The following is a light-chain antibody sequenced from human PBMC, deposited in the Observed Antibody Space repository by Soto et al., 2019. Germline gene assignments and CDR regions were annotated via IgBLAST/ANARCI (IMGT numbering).Light chain of an antibody. Sequence: NVLTLSPGTLSLSQGERATLSCRASQSVSSSYLAWYQQKPGQAPRLLIYGASSRATGIPDRFSGSGSGTDFTLTISRLEPEDFAVYYCQQYGSSPWTFGQGTKVDIK. V-gene: IGKV3-20*01. CDR1: QSVSSSY. CDR3: QQYGSSPWT. CDR2: GAS. J-gene: IGKJ1*01.